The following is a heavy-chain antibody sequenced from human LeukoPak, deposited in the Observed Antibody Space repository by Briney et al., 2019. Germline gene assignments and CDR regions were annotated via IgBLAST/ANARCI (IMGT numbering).Heavy chain of an antibody. Sequence: PSETLSLTCAVYSGSFSGYYWSWIRQPPGKGLEWIGEINHSGSTNYNPSLKSRVTISVDTSKNQFSLKLSSVTAADTAVYYCARPITMIPKDAFDIWGQGTMVTVSS. CDR1: SGSFSGYY. CDR2: INHSGST. CDR3: ARPITMIPKDAFDI. V-gene: IGHV4-34*01. D-gene: IGHD3-22*01. J-gene: IGHJ3*02.